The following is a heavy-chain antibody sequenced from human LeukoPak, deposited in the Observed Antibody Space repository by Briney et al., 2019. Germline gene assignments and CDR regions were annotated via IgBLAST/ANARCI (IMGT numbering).Heavy chain of an antibody. Sequence: ASVKVSCKASGGTFSSYAISWVRQAPGQGLEWMGGIIPIFGTANYAQKFQGRVTITADESTSTAYMELSSLRSEDTAVYYCASGGVTVVTPPRFDYWGQGTLVTVSS. CDR3: ASGGVTVVTPPRFDY. D-gene: IGHD4-23*01. CDR2: IIPIFGTA. CDR1: GGTFSSYA. V-gene: IGHV1-69*13. J-gene: IGHJ4*02.